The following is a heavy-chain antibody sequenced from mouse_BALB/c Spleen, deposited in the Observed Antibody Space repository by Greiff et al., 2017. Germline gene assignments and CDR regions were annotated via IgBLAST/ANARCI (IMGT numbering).Heavy chain of an antibody. Sequence: EVQLVESGGGLVKPGGSLKLSCAASGFTFSDYYMYWVRQTPEKRLEWVATISDGGSYTYNPDSVKGRFTISRDNAKNNLYLQMSSLKSEDTAMYYCARDIGITTRSFAYWGQGTLVTVSA. CDR3: ARDIGITTRSFAY. D-gene: IGHD2-4*01. J-gene: IGHJ3*01. CDR1: GFTFSDYY. V-gene: IGHV5-4*02. CDR2: ISDGGSYT.